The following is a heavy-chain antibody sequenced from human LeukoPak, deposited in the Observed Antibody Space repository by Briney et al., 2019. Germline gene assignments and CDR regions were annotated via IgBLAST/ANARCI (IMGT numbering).Heavy chain of an antibody. CDR2: ISYGGSNE. CDR1: GFTCSDYA. D-gene: IGHD1-20*01. J-gene: IGHJ6*02. CDR3: ATNNPITGFFGMDV. Sequence: GGSLRLSGAASGFTCSDYARHWLRQAPGNGREGGAVISYGGSNEDYADSVQGRFTSSTDNSKNTMSLKMDSLRGADKAVYYCATNNPITGFFGMDVWGQGTPVTVSS. V-gene: IGHV3-30*04.